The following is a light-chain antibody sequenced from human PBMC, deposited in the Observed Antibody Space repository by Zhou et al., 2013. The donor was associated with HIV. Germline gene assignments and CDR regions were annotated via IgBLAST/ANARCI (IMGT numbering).Light chain of an antibody. CDR1: QSISHW. CDR3: QQYMSYPLT. CDR2: KAS. Sequence: DIQMTQSPSTLSASVGDRVTITCRASQSISHWLAWYQHKAGKAPKLLIQKASSLQSGVPSRFSGSGSGTEFTLTISSLQPDDFATYYCQQYMSYPLTFGGGTKVEI. J-gene: IGKJ4*01. V-gene: IGKV1-5*03.